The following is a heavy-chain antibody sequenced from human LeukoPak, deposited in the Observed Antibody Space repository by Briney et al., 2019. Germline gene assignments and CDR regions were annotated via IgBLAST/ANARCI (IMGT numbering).Heavy chain of an antibody. CDR3: ARDRALQWLAPEGYGMDV. D-gene: IGHD6-19*01. CDR1: GFTFSSYA. Sequence: PGGSLRLSCAASGFTFSSYAMHWVRQAPGKGLEWVAVISYDGSNKYYADSVKGLFTISRDNSKNTLYLQMNSLRAEDTAVYYCARDRALQWLAPEGYGMDVWGQGTTVTVSS. V-gene: IGHV3-30-3*01. J-gene: IGHJ6*02. CDR2: ISYDGSNK.